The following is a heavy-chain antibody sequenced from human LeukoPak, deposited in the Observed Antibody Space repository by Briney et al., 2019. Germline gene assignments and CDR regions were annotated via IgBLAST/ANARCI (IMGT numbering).Heavy chain of an antibody. D-gene: IGHD2-15*01. CDR3: ARDRDIGYCSGGRRYNYGMDV. Sequence: GASVKVSCKASVYTFTSYSMHCVRQAPGQGLEWMGIINPSGGSTSYAQKFQGRVTMTRDTSTSTVYMEPSSLRSEDTAVYYCARDRDIGYCSGGRRYNYGMDVWGQGTTVTVSS. V-gene: IGHV1-46*01. J-gene: IGHJ6*02. CDR2: INPSGGST. CDR1: VYTFTSYS.